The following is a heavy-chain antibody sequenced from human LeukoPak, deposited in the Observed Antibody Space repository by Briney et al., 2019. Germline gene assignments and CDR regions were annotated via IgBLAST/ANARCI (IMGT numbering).Heavy chain of an antibody. CDR3: ARDLVTAMVSFDY. CDR2: IGTSSTTI. Sequence: GGSLRLSCAASGFTFSSYTMNWVRQPPGKGLEWVSNIGTSSTTIYYADSVKGRFTISRDNAKNSLYLQMNSLRADDTAVYYCARDLVTAMVSFDYWGQGTLVTVSS. D-gene: IGHD5-18*01. CDR1: GFTFSSYT. J-gene: IGHJ4*02. V-gene: IGHV3-48*01.